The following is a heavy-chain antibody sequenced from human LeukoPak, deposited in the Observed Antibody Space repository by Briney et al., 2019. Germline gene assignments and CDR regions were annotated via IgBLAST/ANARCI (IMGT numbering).Heavy chain of an antibody. J-gene: IGHJ4*02. Sequence: SETLSLTCTVSGGSISSYYWSWIRQPPGKGLEWIGYIYYSGSTNYNPSLKSRVTISVGTSKNQFSLKLSSVTAADTAVYYCARGIFGVVPKTFDYWGQGTLVTVSS. V-gene: IGHV4-59*01. CDR1: GGSISSYY. CDR2: IYYSGST. D-gene: IGHD3-3*01. CDR3: ARGIFGVVPKTFDY.